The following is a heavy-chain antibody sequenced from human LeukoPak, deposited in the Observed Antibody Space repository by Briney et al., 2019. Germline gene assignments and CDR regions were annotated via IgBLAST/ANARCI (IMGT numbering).Heavy chain of an antibody. D-gene: IGHD2-2*01. Sequence: GESLKISCRGSGYSFTSYWIGWVRQMPGKGLEWWGIIYPGDSDTRYSPSFQGQVTISADKSISTAYLQWSSLKASDTAMYYCARRYCSSTSCYFDYWGQGTLVTVSS. CDR2: IYPGDSDT. J-gene: IGHJ4*02. CDR1: GYSFTSYW. CDR3: ARRYCSSTSCYFDY. V-gene: IGHV5-51*01.